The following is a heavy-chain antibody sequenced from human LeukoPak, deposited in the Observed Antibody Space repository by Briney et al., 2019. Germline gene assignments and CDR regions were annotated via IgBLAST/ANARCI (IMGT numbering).Heavy chain of an antibody. D-gene: IGHD3-3*01. Sequence: ASVKVSRKVSGYTLIELSMHWVRQAPGKGLEWMGGFDPEDGETIYAQKFQGRVTMTGDTSTDTAYMELSSLRSEDTAVYYCATRNFWSGYYKRDYYYYMDVWGKGTTVTVSS. CDR2: FDPEDGET. CDR1: GYTLIELS. J-gene: IGHJ6*03. CDR3: ATRNFWSGYYKRDYYYYMDV. V-gene: IGHV1-24*01.